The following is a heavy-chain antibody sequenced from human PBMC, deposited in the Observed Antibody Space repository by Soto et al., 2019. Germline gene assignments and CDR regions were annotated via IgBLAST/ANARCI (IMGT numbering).Heavy chain of an antibody. CDR3: ASDDVGAPIDF. V-gene: IGHV1-18*01. CDR2: VSTYNGNT. CDR1: GYTFSTNG. J-gene: IGHJ4*02. D-gene: IGHD1-26*01. Sequence: QLHLMQSGAEVKRPGDSVKVSCKASGYTFSTNGLSWVRQAPGQGLDWLGWVSTYNGNTSFAQKIQDRVIMTTDTSTNTAYMELRSLVSDDTAVYYCASDDVGAPIDFWGQGTLVTVSS.